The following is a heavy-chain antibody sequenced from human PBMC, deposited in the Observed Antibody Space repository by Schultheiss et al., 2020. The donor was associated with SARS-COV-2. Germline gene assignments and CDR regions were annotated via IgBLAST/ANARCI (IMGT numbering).Heavy chain of an antibody. J-gene: IGHJ4*02. Sequence: ASVKVSCKASGYTFTGYYMHWVRQAPGQGLEWMGRINPDGGDTVYPQRFQGRVTMTRDTSISTVYMDLSRLTSDDTGVYYCARARTGLRVGQLSFLFWGQGSLLTVSS. D-gene: IGHD3-16*02. CDR1: GYTFTGYY. CDR2: INPDGGDT. CDR3: ARARTGLRVGQLSFLF. V-gene: IGHV1-2*05.